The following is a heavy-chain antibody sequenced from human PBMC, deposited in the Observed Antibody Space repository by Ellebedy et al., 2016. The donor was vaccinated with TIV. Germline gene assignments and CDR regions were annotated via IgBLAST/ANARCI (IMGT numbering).Heavy chain of an antibody. V-gene: IGHV3-48*02. D-gene: IGHD6-19*01. CDR3: ARGGWGRPFDY. Sequence: PGGSLRLSCAASGFPFTSYSMTWPRQAPGKGPEWVAYITSSGTIFYADSVKGRFTISRDNTKNSLYLLMNSLRDEDTAVYYCARGGWGRPFDYWGQGTLVTVSS. CDR1: GFPFTSYS. J-gene: IGHJ4*02. CDR2: ITSSGTI.